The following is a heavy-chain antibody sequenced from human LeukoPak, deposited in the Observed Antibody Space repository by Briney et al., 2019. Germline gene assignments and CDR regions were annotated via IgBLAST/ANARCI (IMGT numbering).Heavy chain of an antibody. CDR2: INWNGGST. Sequence: AGGSLRLSCAASGFSFDDYGMSWVRQTPGKGLEWVAGINWNGGSTSYVDSVKGRITISRDNAKNSLYLQMNSLRAEDTALYYCARAGAMVRDYMDVWGKGTTVTVSS. CDR3: ARAGAMVRDYMDV. J-gene: IGHJ6*03. D-gene: IGHD3-10*01. CDR1: GFSFDDYG. V-gene: IGHV3-20*04.